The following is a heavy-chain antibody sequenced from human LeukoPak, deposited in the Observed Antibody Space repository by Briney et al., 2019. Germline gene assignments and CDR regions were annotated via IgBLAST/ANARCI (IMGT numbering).Heavy chain of an antibody. CDR1: GGTFSSYA. Sequence: GASVKVSCKASGGTFSSYAISWVRQAPGQGLEWMGGIIPIFGTANYAQKFQGRVTITADKSTSTAYMELSSLRSEDTAVYYCARDPNYYGSGSLSWFDPWGQGTLVTVSS. J-gene: IGHJ5*02. D-gene: IGHD3-10*01. CDR2: IIPIFGTA. V-gene: IGHV1-69*06. CDR3: ARDPNYYGSGSLSWFDP.